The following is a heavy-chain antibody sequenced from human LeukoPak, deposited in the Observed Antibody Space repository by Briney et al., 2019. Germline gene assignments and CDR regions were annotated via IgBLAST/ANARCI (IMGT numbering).Heavy chain of an antibody. CDR2: IRYDGSNK. D-gene: IGHD3-10*01. J-gene: IGHJ4*02. Sequence: GGSLRLSCAASGFTFSSYGMHWVRQAPGKGLEWVAFIRYDGSNKYYADSVKGRFTISRDNSKNTLYLQMNSLRAEDTAVYYCAKDSAITMAHYFDYWGQGTLVTVSS. CDR3: AKDSAITMAHYFDY. CDR1: GFTFSSYG. V-gene: IGHV3-30*02.